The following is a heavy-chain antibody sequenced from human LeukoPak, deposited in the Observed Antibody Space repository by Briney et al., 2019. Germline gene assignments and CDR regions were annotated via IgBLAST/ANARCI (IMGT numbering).Heavy chain of an antibody. CDR1: GDSLRNFC. V-gene: IGHV4-59*01. CDR3: ARGKNDFYHMDV. J-gene: IGHJ6*03. CDR2: IYYRGTT. Sequence: SETLSLTCTVSGDSLRNFCWSWIRQSPGKDLEYIGYIYYRGTTNYNPSLKSRLTMSIDTSKNQFSLKLSPVTAADTAVYYCARGKNDFYHMDVWGTGTTVIVSS.